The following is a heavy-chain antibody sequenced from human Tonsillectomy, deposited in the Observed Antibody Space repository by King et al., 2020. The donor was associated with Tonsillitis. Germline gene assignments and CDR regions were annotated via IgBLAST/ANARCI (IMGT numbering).Heavy chain of an antibody. D-gene: IGHD4-17*01. V-gene: IGHV4-39*07. CDR2: IYYSGTT. CDR1: GGSISSSSYY. CDR3: ATYNYGDYVESIP. J-gene: IGHJ5*02. Sequence: LQLQESGPGLVKPSETLSLTCTVSGGSISSSSYYWGWIRQPPGKGLEWIGNIYYSGTTYYNPSLKSRVTISVDTSKNQFSLKLSSVTAADTAVYYCATYNYGDYVESIPWGQGTLVTVSS.